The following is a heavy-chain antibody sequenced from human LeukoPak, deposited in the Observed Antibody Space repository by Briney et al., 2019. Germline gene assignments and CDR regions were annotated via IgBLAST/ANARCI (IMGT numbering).Heavy chain of an antibody. CDR1: GFPVSDAW. Sequence: GGSLRLSCAASGFPVSDAWMTWVRQAPGKGLEGVGRIKSKANGGTTDYAAPVKGRFTISRDDSKNTLYLQLNSLKTEDTAVYYCTTFGIGNLLSSYDYWGQGTLVTVSS. D-gene: IGHD2-21*01. CDR3: TTFGIGNLLSSYDY. V-gene: IGHV3-15*01. CDR2: IKSKANGGTT. J-gene: IGHJ4*02.